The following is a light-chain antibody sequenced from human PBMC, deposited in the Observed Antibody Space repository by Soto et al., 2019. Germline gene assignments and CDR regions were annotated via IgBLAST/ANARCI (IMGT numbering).Light chain of an antibody. J-gene: IGLJ2*01. Sequence: SVLTQPASVSGSPGQSITISCTGTNSDVGAYNFVSWYQQHPGKAPKLMIYDVTSRPSGVSNRFSGSKSGNTASLTISGLQAEDEADYYCSSYTTGRTLVFGGGTKLTVL. CDR3: SSYTTGRTLV. V-gene: IGLV2-14*03. CDR2: DVT. CDR1: NSDVGAYNF.